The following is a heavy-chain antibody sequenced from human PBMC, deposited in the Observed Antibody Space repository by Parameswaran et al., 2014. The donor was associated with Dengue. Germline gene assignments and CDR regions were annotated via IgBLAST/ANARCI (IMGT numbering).Heavy chain of an antibody. D-gene: IGHD6-19*01. V-gene: IGHV1-3*01. CDR2: INAGDGNT. CDR3: ARGEGSSGRYFGY. J-gene: IGHJ4*02. Sequence: WVRQAPGQRLEWMGWINAGDGNTKYSQKFQGRVTITRDTSASTAYMELSSLRSEDTAVYYCARGEGSSGRYFGYWGQGTPGSPSPQ.